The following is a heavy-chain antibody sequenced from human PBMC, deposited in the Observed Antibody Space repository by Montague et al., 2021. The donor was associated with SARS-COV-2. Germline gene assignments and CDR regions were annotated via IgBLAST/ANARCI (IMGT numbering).Heavy chain of an antibody. CDR2: ISNDGTIK. V-gene: IGHV3-30*04. CDR3: VRDFVLFGKNYYDRRGDAFDI. CDR1: GFTFSSYA. Sequence: SLRLSCAASGFTFSSYAMQWVRQAPGKGLEWVAVISNDGTIKYYADSVKGRFTISRDNSKNTLYMEMNSLRAEDTAVYYCVRDFVLFGKNYYDRRGDAFDIWGQGTMVTVSS. D-gene: IGHD3-22*01. J-gene: IGHJ3*02.